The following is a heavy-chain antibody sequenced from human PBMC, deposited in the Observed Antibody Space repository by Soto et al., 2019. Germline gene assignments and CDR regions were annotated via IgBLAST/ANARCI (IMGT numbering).Heavy chain of an antibody. V-gene: IGHV3-23*01. CDR2: ISSGDAFT. Sequence: EVQLLESGGGLVQPGGSLRLSCAASGFNFRNYAMSWVRQAPGKGLEWVSTISSGDAFTYYADSVKGRFTISRDYSKSTLYLPINTLRAEDTAVYYCAKDRQDSSFSWGQGTLVTVSS. CDR3: AKDRQDSSFS. D-gene: IGHD6-19*01. CDR1: GFNFRNYA. J-gene: IGHJ5*02.